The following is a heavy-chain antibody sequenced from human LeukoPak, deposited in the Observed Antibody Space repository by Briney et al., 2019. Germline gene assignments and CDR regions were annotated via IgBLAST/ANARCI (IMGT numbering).Heavy chain of an antibody. V-gene: IGHV5-51*01. J-gene: IGHJ6*02. CDR3: ARHRGSGSYYPLYYYYGMDV. Sequence: GESLKISCKGSGYSFTSYWIGWVRQMPGKGLGWMGIIYPGDSDTRYSPSFQGQVTISADKSISTAYLQWSSLKASDTATYYCARHRGSGSYYPLYYYYGMDVWGQGTTVTVSS. CDR1: GYSFTSYW. CDR2: IYPGDSDT. D-gene: IGHD3-10*01.